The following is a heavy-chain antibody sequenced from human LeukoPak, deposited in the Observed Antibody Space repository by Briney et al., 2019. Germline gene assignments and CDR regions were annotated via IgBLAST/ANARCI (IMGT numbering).Heavy chain of an antibody. V-gene: IGHV3-23*01. Sequence: GGSLRLSCAASGFTFSSYGMSWVRQAPGKGLEWVSAISGSGGSTYYADSVKGRFTISRDNSKNTLYLQVNSLRAEDTAVYYCAKDNVGATFFYFDYWGQGTLVTVSS. CDR2: ISGSGGST. CDR1: GFTFSSYG. CDR3: AKDNVGATFFYFDY. D-gene: IGHD1-26*01. J-gene: IGHJ4*02.